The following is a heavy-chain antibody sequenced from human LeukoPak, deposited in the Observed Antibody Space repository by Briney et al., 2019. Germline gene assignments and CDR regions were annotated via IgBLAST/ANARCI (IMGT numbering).Heavy chain of an antibody. CDR2: MHYRGNT. CDR3: ARRRVEMAPNSEGNWFDP. V-gene: IGHV4-59*08. Sequence: SETLSLTCTVSGDSIGNYFWSWIRQPPGKGLEWIGSMHYRGNTNYNPSLKSRVTISVDTSKNLFSLNLSSVTAADTAVYRCARRRVEMAPNSEGNWFDPWGQGTLVTVSS. CDR1: GDSIGNYF. D-gene: IGHD5-24*01. J-gene: IGHJ5*02.